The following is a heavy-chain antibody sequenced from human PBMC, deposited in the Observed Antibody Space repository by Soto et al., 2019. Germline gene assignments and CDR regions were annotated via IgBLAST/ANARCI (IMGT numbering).Heavy chain of an antibody. CDR3: ASEPRLFIWFGELHD. J-gene: IGHJ4*02. Sequence: QVQLQESGPGLVKPAQTLSLTCTVSGGSISSPNFYWSWIRQHPGKGLEGVGHIYYNGTTYYNPPLKSRVSXPXAXSXXQFSLKLSSVTAADTAVYYCASEPRLFIWFGELHDWGRGTLVTVSS. D-gene: IGHD3-10*01. V-gene: IGHV4-31*03. CDR1: GGSISSPNFY. CDR2: IYYNGTT.